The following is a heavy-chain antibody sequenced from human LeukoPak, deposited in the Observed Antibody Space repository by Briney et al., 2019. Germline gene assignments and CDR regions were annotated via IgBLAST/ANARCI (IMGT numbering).Heavy chain of an antibody. CDR3: ARAYYDFWSGYYIYFDY. CDR1: GGSFSGYY. Sequence: PSETLSLTCAVYGGSFSGYYWSWIRQPPGKGLXXXXXXXHSGSTNYNPSXKSRVTISVDTSKNQFSLKLSSVTAADTAVYYCARAYYDFWSGYYIYFDYWGQGTLVTVSS. V-gene: IGHV4-34*01. D-gene: IGHD3-3*01. CDR2: XXHSGST. J-gene: IGHJ4*02.